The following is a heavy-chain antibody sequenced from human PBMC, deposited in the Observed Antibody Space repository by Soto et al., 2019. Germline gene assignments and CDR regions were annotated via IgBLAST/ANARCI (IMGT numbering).Heavy chain of an antibody. CDR1: GGSISGSSYY. CDR3: ASIPSSSWYVIGY. Sequence: SETLSLTCTVSGGSISGSSYYWGWIRQPPGKGLEWIGSIYYSGSTYYNPSLKSRVTISVDTSKNQFSLKLSSVTAADTAVYYCASIPSSSWYVIGYWGQGTLVTVSS. D-gene: IGHD6-13*01. J-gene: IGHJ4*02. CDR2: IYYSGST. V-gene: IGHV4-39*01.